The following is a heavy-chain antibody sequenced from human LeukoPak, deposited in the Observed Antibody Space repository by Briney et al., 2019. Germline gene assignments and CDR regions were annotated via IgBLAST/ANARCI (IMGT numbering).Heavy chain of an antibody. CDR2: FDPEDVET. CDR3: ATYSGYAAY. J-gene: IGHJ4*02. CDR1: GYTLTELA. Sequence: ASVKVSCKVSGYTLTELAIHWVRQAPGKGLEWMGGFDPEDVETIYAQKFQGRVTMTEDTYTDTAYMELSSLRSEDTAVYYCATYSGYAAYWGQGTLVTVSS. V-gene: IGHV1-24*01. D-gene: IGHD5-12*01.